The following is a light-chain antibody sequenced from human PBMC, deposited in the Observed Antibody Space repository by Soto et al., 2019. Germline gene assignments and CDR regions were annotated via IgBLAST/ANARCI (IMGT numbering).Light chain of an antibody. J-gene: IGLJ1*01. Sequence: SSELTQPPSVSVAPGKTARITCGGNNIGSKSVHWYQQKPGQAPVLVIYYDSDRPSGIPERFSGSNSGNTDTLTISRVEAGDEADYYCQVWDSSSDHSYVFGTGTKLTVL. V-gene: IGLV3-21*04. CDR2: YDS. CDR3: QVWDSSSDHSYV. CDR1: NIGSKS.